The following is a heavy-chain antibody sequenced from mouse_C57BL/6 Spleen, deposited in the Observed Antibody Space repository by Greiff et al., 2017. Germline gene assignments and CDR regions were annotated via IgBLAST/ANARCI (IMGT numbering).Heavy chain of an antibody. Sequence: EVHLVESGGGLVKPGGSLKLSCAASGFTFSDYGMHWVRQAPEKGLEWVAYISSGSSTIYYADTVKGRFTISRVNAKNTLFLQMTSLRSEDTAMYYCARQNWDGAMDYWGQGTSVTVSS. CDR2: ISSGSSTI. V-gene: IGHV5-17*01. D-gene: IGHD4-1*01. CDR1: GFTFSDYG. J-gene: IGHJ4*01. CDR3: ARQNWDGAMDY.